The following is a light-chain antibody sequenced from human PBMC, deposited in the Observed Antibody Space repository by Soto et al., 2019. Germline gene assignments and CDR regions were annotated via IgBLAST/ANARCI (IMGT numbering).Light chain of an antibody. J-gene: IGKJ5*01. CDR1: QSVSNSY. CDR3: QQYGTTRIT. CDR2: GAS. Sequence: EIVLTQSPGTLSLSPGERATLSCRASQSVSNSYLAWYQQKPGQAPMLLMYGASNRATGIPDRFSGSGSETDFTLTISRLEPEDFAVYYCQQYGTTRITFGQGTRLEIK. V-gene: IGKV3-20*01.